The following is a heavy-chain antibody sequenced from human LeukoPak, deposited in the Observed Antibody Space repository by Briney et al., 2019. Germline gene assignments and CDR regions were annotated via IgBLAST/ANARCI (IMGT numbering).Heavy chain of an antibody. Sequence: PGGSLRLSCATSECTFNDYAMNWVRQAPGKGLEWVSSIGSFSLNIHYADSVRGRLTISRDNAKNSLYLQMNSLRAEDTAVYYCARERSGSYYYGMDVWGQGTTVIVSS. V-gene: IGHV3-21*01. D-gene: IGHD3-10*01. CDR1: ECTFNDYA. J-gene: IGHJ6*02. CDR3: ARERSGSYYYGMDV. CDR2: IGSFSLNI.